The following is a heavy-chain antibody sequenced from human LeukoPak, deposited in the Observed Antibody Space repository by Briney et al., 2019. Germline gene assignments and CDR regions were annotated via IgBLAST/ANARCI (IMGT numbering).Heavy chain of an antibody. V-gene: IGHV3-74*01. Sequence: GGSLRLSCAASGFTFSSYWMHWVRQAPGKGLVWVSRINTDGSSTSYADSVKGRFTISRDNAKNTLYLQMNSLRAEDTAVYYCARAPPIPSYSDYWGQGTLVTVSS. CDR1: GFTFSSYW. CDR3: ARAPPIPSYSDY. CDR2: INTDGSST. J-gene: IGHJ4*02.